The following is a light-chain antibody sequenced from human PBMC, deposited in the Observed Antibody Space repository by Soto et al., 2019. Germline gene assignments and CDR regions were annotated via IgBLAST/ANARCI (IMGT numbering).Light chain of an antibody. V-gene: IGKV3-15*01. CDR3: QQYNNWPRT. CDR2: GAS. CDR1: QSVSSN. Sequence: EIVMTQSPATLSVSPGERATLSCRASQSVSSNLAWYQQKPGQDPRLLIYGASTRATGIPARFSGRGSGTEFTLTISSLQSEDFAVYCCQQYNNWPRTFGQGTKVEIK. J-gene: IGKJ1*01.